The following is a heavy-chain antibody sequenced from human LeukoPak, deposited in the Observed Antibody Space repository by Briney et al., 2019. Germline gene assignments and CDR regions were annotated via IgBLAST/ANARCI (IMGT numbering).Heavy chain of an antibody. D-gene: IGHD3-10*01. Sequence: PGGSLRLSCAASGFIFSSYSMNWVRQAPGKGLEWVSSISSSSSYIYYADSVKGRYTISRDNAKNSLYLQMNSLRAEDTAVYYCARDLAVTMVRGVIPYWGQGTLVTVSS. CDR2: ISSSSSYI. CDR3: ARDLAVTMVRGVIPY. J-gene: IGHJ4*02. V-gene: IGHV3-21*01. CDR1: GFIFSSYS.